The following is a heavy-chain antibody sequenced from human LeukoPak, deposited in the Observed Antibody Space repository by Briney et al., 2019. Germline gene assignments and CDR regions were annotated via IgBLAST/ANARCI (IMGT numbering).Heavy chain of an antibody. CDR1: GFTFSSYS. CDR2: ISSSSSTI. Sequence: GGSLRLSCAASGFTFSSYSMNWARQAPGKGLEWVSYISSSSSTIYYADSVKGRFTISRDNAKNSLYLQMNSLRAEDTAVYYCASMSEYSSSWGAGYWGQGTLVTVSS. J-gene: IGHJ4*02. CDR3: ASMSEYSSSWGAGY. V-gene: IGHV3-48*01. D-gene: IGHD6-13*01.